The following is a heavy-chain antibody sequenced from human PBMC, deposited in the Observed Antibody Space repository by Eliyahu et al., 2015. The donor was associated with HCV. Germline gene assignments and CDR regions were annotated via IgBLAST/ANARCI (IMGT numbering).Heavy chain of an antibody. CDR3: ARDYGGKKYFQH. CDR2: INPNSGGT. D-gene: IGHD4-23*01. CDR1: GYTFTGYY. Sequence: QVXLVQSGAEVKKPGASVKVXCKASGYTFTGYYLHWVRQAPGQGLEWMGWINPNSGGTNYAQKFQGRVTMTRDTSINTAYMELSRLRSDDTAVYYCARDYGGKKYFQHWGQGTQVTVSS. J-gene: IGHJ1*01. V-gene: IGHV1-2*02.